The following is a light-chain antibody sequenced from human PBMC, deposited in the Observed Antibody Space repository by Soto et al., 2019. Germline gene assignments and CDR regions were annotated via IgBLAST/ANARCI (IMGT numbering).Light chain of an antibody. CDR2: DAS. J-gene: IGKJ4*01. V-gene: IGKV3-11*01. Sequence: EIVLTQSPVTLSLSPGERATLSCRARQSINNYLAWYQQKPGQPPRLLIYDASHRATAIPVRFSGSGSGTDFTLTISSLEPEDSAVYYFQYRGIWPPGATFGGGTKVEIK. CDR3: QYRGIWPPGAT. CDR1: QSINNY.